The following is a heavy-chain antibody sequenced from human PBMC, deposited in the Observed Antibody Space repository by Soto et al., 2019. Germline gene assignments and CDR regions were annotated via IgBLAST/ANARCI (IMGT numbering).Heavy chain of an antibody. D-gene: IGHD5-12*01. CDR1: GDTVNNGDYF. Sequence: LSLTCTVSGDTVNNGDYFWSWIRQSPGKGLEWLGYIYFTGSTYYSPSLKSRLHISMDKSKNHFSLEMTSVTVADTAVYFCAREAVVDVVAAFKRELDPWGPGLLVTAPQ. J-gene: IGHJ5*02. V-gene: IGHV4-30-4*01. CDR3: AREAVVDVVAAFKRELDP. CDR2: IYFTGST.